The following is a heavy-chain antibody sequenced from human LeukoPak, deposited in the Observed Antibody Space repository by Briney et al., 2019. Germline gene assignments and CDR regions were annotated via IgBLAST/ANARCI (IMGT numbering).Heavy chain of an antibody. V-gene: IGHV3-33*01. CDR2: IWYDGINK. D-gene: IGHD6-25*01. CDR3: ARDRGYSNGPADN. Sequence: GGSLRLSCAASGFTFSGYGMHWVRQAPGKGLEWVAVIWYDGINKHYADSVKGRFTISRDNSKNTLDLQMNSLRAEDTAVYHCARDRGYSNGPADNWGQGTLVTVSS. CDR1: GFTFSGYG. J-gene: IGHJ4*02.